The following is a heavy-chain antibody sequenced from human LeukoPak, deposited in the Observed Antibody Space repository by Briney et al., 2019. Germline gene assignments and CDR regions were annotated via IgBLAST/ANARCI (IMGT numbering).Heavy chain of an antibody. CDR1: GFTFSSYG. CDR3: AKGRGSSSWYTVRSYYYYGMDV. CDR2: ISYDGSNK. D-gene: IGHD6-13*01. J-gene: IGHJ6*02. V-gene: IGHV3-30*18. Sequence: GGSLRLSCAASGFTFSSYGMHRVRQAPGKGLEWVAVISYDGSNKYYADSVKGRFTISRDNSKNTLYLQMNSLRAEDTAVYYCAKGRGSSSWYTVRSYYYYGMDVWGQGTTVTVSS.